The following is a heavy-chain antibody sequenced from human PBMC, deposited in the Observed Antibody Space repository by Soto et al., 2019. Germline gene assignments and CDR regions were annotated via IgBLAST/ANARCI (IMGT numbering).Heavy chain of an antibody. CDR2: IYYSGST. Sequence: PSETLSLTCTVSGGSICSYYWSWIRQPPGKGLEWIGYIYYSGSTNYNPSLKSRVTISVGTSKNQFSLKLSSVTAADTAVYYCAGRPLGYCSGGSCYSNAHAFDIWGQGTMVTVSS. V-gene: IGHV4-59*01. D-gene: IGHD2-15*01. J-gene: IGHJ3*02. CDR3: AGRPLGYCSGGSCYSNAHAFDI. CDR1: GGSICSYY.